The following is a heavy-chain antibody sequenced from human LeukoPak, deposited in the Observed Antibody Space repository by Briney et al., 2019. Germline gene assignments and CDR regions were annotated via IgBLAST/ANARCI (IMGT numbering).Heavy chain of an antibody. CDR3: ARHVPLDYYYDSSGYPGEFDY. J-gene: IGHJ4*02. CDR2: IYHSGTT. CDR1: GAFSTNSRW. Sequence: KPSETLSLTCAGSGAFSTNSRWWSWARQPPGKGLEWIGEIYHSGTTNYNPSLKSRVTMSVDKSKNQFSLKLSSVTAADTAMYYCARHVPLDYYYDSSGYPGEFDYWGQGTLVTVSS. D-gene: IGHD3-22*01. V-gene: IGHV4-4*02.